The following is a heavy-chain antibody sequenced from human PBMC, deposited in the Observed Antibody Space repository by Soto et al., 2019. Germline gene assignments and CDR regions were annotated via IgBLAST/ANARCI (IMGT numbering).Heavy chain of an antibody. D-gene: IGHD6-13*01. J-gene: IGHJ5*02. Sequence: QVQLQESGPGLLKPSQTLSLTCNVSGGYINSGGFYWSWIRQHPGKGLEWIGYIFHSGSTLYNPSLNSRVTLSADTSKNQLALSLMSGPVADTAVYYWARGGIAGHWFDPWGQGTLVTVSS. CDR1: GGYINSGGFY. V-gene: IGHV4-31*03. CDR3: ARGGIAGHWFDP. CDR2: IFHSGST.